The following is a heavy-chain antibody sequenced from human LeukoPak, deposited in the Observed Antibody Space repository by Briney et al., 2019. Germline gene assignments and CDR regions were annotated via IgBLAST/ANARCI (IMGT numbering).Heavy chain of an antibody. CDR2: INPSGGST. D-gene: IGHD3-16*02. Sequence: ASVKVSCKASGYTFTSYYMHWVRQAPGQGLERMGIINPSGGSTSYAQKFQGRVTMTRDTSTSTVYMELSSLRSEDTAVYYCAREAGGDYVWGSYRPGAFDIWGQGTMVTVSS. V-gene: IGHV1-46*01. CDR3: AREAGGDYVWGSYRPGAFDI. J-gene: IGHJ3*02. CDR1: GYTFTSYY.